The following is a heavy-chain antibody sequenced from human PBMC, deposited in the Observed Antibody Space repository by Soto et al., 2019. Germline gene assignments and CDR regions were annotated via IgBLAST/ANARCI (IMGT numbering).Heavy chain of an antibody. D-gene: IGHD2-21*02. CDR3: AKGFIVVVTVIRPDDAFDV. J-gene: IGHJ3*01. V-gene: IGHV3-23*01. Sequence: GGSLRLSCGASGFTFGNYAINWARQAPGKGLEWVSGISGGGGSTYYADSVKGRFTISRDPSRNTVYLEMNSLRADDTAVYYCAKGFIVVVTVIRPDDAFDVWGRGTLVTVSS. CDR2: ISGGGGST. CDR1: GFTFGNYA.